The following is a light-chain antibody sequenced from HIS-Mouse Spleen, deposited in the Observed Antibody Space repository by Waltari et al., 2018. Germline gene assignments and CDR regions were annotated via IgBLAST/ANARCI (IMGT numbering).Light chain of an antibody. Sequence: QSVLTQPPSASGTPWQRVTISCSGSSSNIGSNYVYWYQQLPGTAPKLLIYRNNRRPYGVPDRFAGSQSGTSASLAISGLRSEDEADYYCAAWDDSLSGPVFGGGTKLTVL. CDR3: AAWDDSLSGPV. CDR2: RNN. J-gene: IGLJ3*02. CDR1: SSNIGSNY. V-gene: IGLV1-47*01.